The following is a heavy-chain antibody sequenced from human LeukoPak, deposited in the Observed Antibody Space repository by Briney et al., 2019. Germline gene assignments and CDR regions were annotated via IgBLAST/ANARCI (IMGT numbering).Heavy chain of an antibody. Sequence: GGSLRLSCAASGFTVSSNYMSWVRQAPGKGLEWVSSISSSSSYIYYADSVKGRFTISRDNAKNSLYLQMNSLRAEDTAVYYCARDYGGNSVYYYYMDIWGKGTTVTVSS. J-gene: IGHJ6*03. CDR3: ARDYGGNSVYYYYMDI. D-gene: IGHD4-23*01. CDR1: GFTVSSNY. CDR2: ISSSSSYI. V-gene: IGHV3-21*01.